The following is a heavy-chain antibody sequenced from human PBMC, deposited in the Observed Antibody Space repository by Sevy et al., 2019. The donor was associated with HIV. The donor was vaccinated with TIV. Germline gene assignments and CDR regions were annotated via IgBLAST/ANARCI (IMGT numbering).Heavy chain of an antibody. CDR2: IYRGRRT. CDR1: GFTVSSNY. J-gene: IGHJ4*02. Sequence: GGSLRLSCTASGFTVSSNYMSWVRQAPGKGLEWVSVIYRGRRTYYADSVKARFTISIDDSKNTLYLQMNGLRAEDTGIYYCARDGDSSGYFRDYWGQGTLVTVSS. CDR3: ARDGDSSGYFRDY. D-gene: IGHD3-22*01. V-gene: IGHV3-66*01.